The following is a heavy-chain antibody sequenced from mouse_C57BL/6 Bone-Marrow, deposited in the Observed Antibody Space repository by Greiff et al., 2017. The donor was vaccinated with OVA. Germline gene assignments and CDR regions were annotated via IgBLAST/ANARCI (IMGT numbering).Heavy chain of an antibody. CDR1: GFNIKNTY. Sequence: DVQLQESVAELVRPGASVKLSCTASGFNIKNTYMHWVKQRPEQGLEWIGRIDPANGNTKYAPKFQGKATITADTSSNTAYLQLSSLTSEDTAIYYCAAYYYGSSYCYYFDYWGQGTTLTVSS. V-gene: IGHV14-3*01. CDR2: IDPANGNT. CDR3: AAYYYGSSYCYYFDY. D-gene: IGHD1-1*01. J-gene: IGHJ2*01.